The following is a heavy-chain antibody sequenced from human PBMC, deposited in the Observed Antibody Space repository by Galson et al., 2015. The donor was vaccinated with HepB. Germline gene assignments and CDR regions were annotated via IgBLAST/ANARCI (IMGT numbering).Heavy chain of an antibody. Sequence: TLSLTCAVSGGSISSASDSWSWIRQPPGKGLEWIASIYSSGSSYYNPSLKSRVTVSLDTSKNQFSLKVNSVTAADTAVYYCARGLGGVMILYKYYYMDVWGKGTTVIVSS. CDR3: ARGLGGVMILYKYYYMDV. CDR2: IYSSGSS. J-gene: IGHJ6*03. CDR1: GGSISSASDS. V-gene: IGHV4-30-4*07. D-gene: IGHD1-14*01.